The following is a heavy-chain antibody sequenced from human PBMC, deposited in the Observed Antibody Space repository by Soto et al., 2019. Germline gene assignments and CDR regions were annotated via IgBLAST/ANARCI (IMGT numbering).Heavy chain of an antibody. V-gene: IGHV3-30-3*01. CDR1: GFTFSSYA. D-gene: IGHD2-21*02. J-gene: IGHJ6*02. CDR3: ASEVLVTDIHSPYGMDV. CDR2: ISYDGSNK. Sequence: GGSLRLSCAASGFTFSSYAMHWVRQAPGKGLEWVAVISYDGSNKYYADSVKGRFTISRDNSKNTLYLQMNSLRAEDTAVYYCASEVLVTDIHSPYGMDVWGQGTTVTVSS.